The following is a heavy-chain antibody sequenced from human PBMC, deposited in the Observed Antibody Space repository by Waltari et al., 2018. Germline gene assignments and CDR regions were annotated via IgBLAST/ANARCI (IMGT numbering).Heavy chain of an antibody. D-gene: IGHD3-16*02. V-gene: IGHV1-8*03. J-gene: IGHJ5*02. CDR2: VNQRSGDT. CDR1: GYVFSNYD. Sequence: QVQLEQSGAEVKRPGASVKVACQASGYVFSNYDIIWVRQASGQGLEWMGWVNQRSGDTGYAKKFQGRLTTSRDTAKKVVYMDLGSLRSDDTAVYYCARGPAAYRDYSWGTDRKRGNDWLGPWGQGTRVTVSS. CDR3: ARGPAAYRDYSWGTDRKRGNDWLGP.